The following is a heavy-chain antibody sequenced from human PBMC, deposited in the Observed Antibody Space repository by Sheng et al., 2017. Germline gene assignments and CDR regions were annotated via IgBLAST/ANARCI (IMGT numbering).Heavy chain of an antibody. V-gene: IGHV4-61*01. CDR3: ARERWSTAAPLDF. Sequence: EQLQESGPGLVKPSETLSLTCTVSGGSVSSGSYYWSWIRQPPGKGLEWMGYIYYSGTTNYNPSLKSRVTISLDTSKNQFSLNLRSVTAADTAVYYCARERWSTAAPLDFWGQGTLVTVSS. CDR1: GGSVSSGSYY. CDR2: IYYSGTT. D-gene: IGHD1-26*01. J-gene: IGHJ4*02.